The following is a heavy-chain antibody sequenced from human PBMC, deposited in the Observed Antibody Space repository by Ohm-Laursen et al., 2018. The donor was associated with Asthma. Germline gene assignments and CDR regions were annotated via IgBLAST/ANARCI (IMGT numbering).Heavy chain of an antibody. D-gene: IGHD4-17*01. Sequence: SLRLSCAASGFTFSTYWMHWVRQAPGKGLVWVSRVYGDGSNTIYADSVKGRFTISRDNAKNTLYLQMNSLRAEGTAVYYCTRGGHYESYFDYWGQGTLVTVSS. V-gene: IGHV3-74*01. CDR3: TRGGHYESYFDY. J-gene: IGHJ4*02. CDR1: GFTFSTYW. CDR2: VYGDGSNT.